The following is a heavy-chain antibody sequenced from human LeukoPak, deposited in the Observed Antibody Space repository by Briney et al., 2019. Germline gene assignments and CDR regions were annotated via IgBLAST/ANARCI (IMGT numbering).Heavy chain of an antibody. V-gene: IGHV3-30*02. J-gene: IGHJ6*03. CDR1: GFTFSSYG. CDR3: AKGAYCSSTSCYTRYYYYYYMDV. Sequence: PGGSLRLSCAASGFTFSSYGMHWVRQAPGKGLEWVAFIRYDGSNKYYADSVKGRFTISRDNSKNTLYLQMNSLRAEDTAVYYCAKGAYCSSTSCYTRYYYYYYMDVWGKGTTVTVSS. CDR2: IRYDGSNK. D-gene: IGHD2-2*02.